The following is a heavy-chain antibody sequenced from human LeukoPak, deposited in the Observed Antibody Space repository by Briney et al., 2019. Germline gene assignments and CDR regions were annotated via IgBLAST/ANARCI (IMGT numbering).Heavy chain of an antibody. V-gene: IGHV1-46*01. J-gene: IGHJ4*02. CDR3: ARHSLTETTPFDY. Sequence: RASVKVSCKASGGTFSNYAISWVRQAPGQGLEWVGVINPSGGTTTYAQKFQGRLTMTRDTSTSTVYMDLSSLRSEDTAVYYCARHSLTETTPFDYWGQGTLVTVSS. D-gene: IGHD1-20*01. CDR1: GGTFSNYA. CDR2: INPSGGTT.